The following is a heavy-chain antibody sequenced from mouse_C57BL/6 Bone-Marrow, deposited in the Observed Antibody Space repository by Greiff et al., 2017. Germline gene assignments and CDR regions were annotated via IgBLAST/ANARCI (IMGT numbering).Heavy chain of an antibody. CDR3: ARYGGGYFDY. J-gene: IGHJ2*01. D-gene: IGHD1-1*01. CDR2: IYPGSGST. Sequence: QVQLQQSGAELVKPGASVKMSCKASGYTFTSYWITWVKQRPGQGLEWIGDIYPGSGSTNYNEKFKSKATLTVDTSSSTAYMQLSSLTSEDAAVYYCARYGGGYFDYWGQGTTLTVSS. CDR1: GYTFTSYW. V-gene: IGHV1-55*01.